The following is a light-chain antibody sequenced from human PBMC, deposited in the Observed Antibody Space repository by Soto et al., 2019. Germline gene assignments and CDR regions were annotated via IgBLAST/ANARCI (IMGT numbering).Light chain of an antibody. CDR2: DVS. CDR3: CSYAGSYHVV. CDR1: SSDVGGYNY. Sequence: QSVLTQPRSVSGSPGQSVTISCTGISSDVGGYNYVSWYQQHPGKAPKLMIYDVSKRPSGVPDRFSGSKSGNTASLTISGLQAEDEADYYCCSYAGSYHVVFGGGTQLTVL. J-gene: IGLJ2*01. V-gene: IGLV2-11*01.